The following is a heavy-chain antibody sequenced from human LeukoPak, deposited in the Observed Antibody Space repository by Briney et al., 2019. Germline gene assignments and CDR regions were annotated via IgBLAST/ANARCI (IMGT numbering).Heavy chain of an antibody. J-gene: IGHJ6*03. D-gene: IGHD3-3*01. V-gene: IGHV1-69*06. CDR1: GGTFSSYA. CDR2: IIPIFGTA. Sequence: GASVKVSCKASGGTFSSYAISWVRQAPGQGLEWMGGIIPIFGTANYAQKFQGRVTITADKSTSTAYMELSSLRSEDTAVYYCARERAGFLEWLPNYYYYYMDVWGKGTTVTVSS. CDR3: ARERAGFLEWLPNYYYYYMDV.